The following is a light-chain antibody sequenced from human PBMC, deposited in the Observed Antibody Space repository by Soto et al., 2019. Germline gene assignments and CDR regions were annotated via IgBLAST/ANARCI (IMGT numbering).Light chain of an antibody. CDR3: HRYGSSPPWT. CDR2: GAS. Sequence: EIVLTQFPGTLSLSPGERATLSCRASQSFGSNYLAWYQQRPGQPPNLLIFGASHRAPDIPDRFSGSGSGTDFTFTISRLEPEDFAVYYCHRYGSSPPWTFGQGTKVDI. J-gene: IGKJ1*01. CDR1: QSFGSNY. V-gene: IGKV3-20*01.